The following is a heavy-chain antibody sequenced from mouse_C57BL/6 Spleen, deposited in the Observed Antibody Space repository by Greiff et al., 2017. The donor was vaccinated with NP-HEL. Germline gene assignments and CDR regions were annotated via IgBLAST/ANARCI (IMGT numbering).Heavy chain of an antibody. CDR1: GYTFTSYW. CDR2: IHPNSGST. Sequence: QVQLQQPGAELVKPGASVKLSCKASGYTFTSYWMHWVKQRPGQGLEWIGMIHPNSGSTNYNEKFKSKATLTVDKSSSTAYMQLSSLTSEDSAVYYCALYYYGSSTAWCAYWGQGTLVTVSA. CDR3: ALYYYGSSTAWCAY. D-gene: IGHD1-1*01. V-gene: IGHV1-64*01. J-gene: IGHJ3*01.